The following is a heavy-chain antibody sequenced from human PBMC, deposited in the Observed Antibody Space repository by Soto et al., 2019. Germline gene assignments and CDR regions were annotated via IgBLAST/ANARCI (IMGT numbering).Heavy chain of an antibody. Sequence: PSETMSLTCTVSGVPISSGSYYWSWIRQPPGKGLEWIGNIYSSRRTYYIPSLKSRVILSIYTSMNGFSLTLRSVTAADSAMYYCASVFGGDSENCFDFWGQGALVTVSS. J-gene: IGHJ4*02. D-gene: IGHD2-21*01. V-gene: IGHV4-31*03. CDR1: GVPISSGSYY. CDR3: ASVFGGDSENCFDF. CDR2: IYSSRRT.